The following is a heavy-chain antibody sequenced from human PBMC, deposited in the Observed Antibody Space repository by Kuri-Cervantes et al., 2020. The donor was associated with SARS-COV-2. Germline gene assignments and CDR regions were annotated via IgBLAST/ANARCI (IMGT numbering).Heavy chain of an antibody. D-gene: IGHD3-3*01. CDR3: AKGSGRRITIFGVVIVGIDY. Sequence: GESLKISCAASGFTFSNAWMSWVRQAPGKGLEWVGRIKSKTDGGTTDYAAPVKGRFTISRDDSKNTLYLQMNSLKTEDTAVYYCAKGSGRRITIFGVVIVGIDYWGQGTLVTVSS. J-gene: IGHJ4*02. CDR1: GFTFSNAW. CDR2: IKSKTDGGTT. V-gene: IGHV3-15*01.